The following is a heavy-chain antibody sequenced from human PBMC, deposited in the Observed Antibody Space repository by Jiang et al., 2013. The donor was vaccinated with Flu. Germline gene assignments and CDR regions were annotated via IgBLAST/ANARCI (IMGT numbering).Heavy chain of an antibody. CDR3: TRGASVSSTGWYRRWFDP. CDR1: GYTFTGYY. V-gene: IGHV1-2*04. Sequence: SGYTFTGYYLHWVRQAPGQGLEWWDGSTLRVVAQSMHRKFQGWVTMTRDTAISTAYMELSRLKSDDTALYYCTRGASVSSTGWYRRWFDPWGQGTLVTVSS. CDR2: STLRVVA. J-gene: IGHJ5*02. D-gene: IGHD6-19*01.